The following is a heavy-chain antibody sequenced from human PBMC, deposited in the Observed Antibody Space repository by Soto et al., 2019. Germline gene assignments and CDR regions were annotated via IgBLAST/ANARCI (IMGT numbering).Heavy chain of an antibody. V-gene: IGHV3-23*01. J-gene: IGHJ4*02. CDR3: ARAANFYSNSGVGY. CDR2: IGGSGVTT. CDR1: GFTFSNFA. Sequence: EVQLLESGGGLVQPGGSLRLSCAASGFTFSNFAMSWVRQAPGKGLEWGSGIGGSGVTTYYADSVNGRFTISSDNSKNTLFLQMNRLRAEDPAVYYCARAANFYSNSGVGYWGQGTLLTVS. D-gene: IGHD6-13*01.